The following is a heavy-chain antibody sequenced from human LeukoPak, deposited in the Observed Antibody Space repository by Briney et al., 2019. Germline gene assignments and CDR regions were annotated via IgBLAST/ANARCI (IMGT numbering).Heavy chain of an antibody. CDR2: ISSSGSTI. J-gene: IGHJ3*02. Sequence: GGSLRLSCAASGFTFSSYEMNWVRQAPGRGLEWVSYISSSGSTIYYADSGKGRFTISRDNAKNSLYLQMNCLRAEDTAVYYCARVEQWLVHGAFDIWGQGTMVTVSS. D-gene: IGHD6-19*01. CDR1: GFTFSSYE. V-gene: IGHV3-48*03. CDR3: ARVEQWLVHGAFDI.